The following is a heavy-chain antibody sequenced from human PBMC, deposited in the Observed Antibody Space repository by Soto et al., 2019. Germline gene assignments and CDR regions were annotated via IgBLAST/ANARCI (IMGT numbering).Heavy chain of an antibody. D-gene: IGHD2-15*01. CDR1: RFTFSDYY. CDR3: ARAYSDAFDI. CDR2: ISSSGTGI. J-gene: IGHJ3*02. V-gene: IGHV3-11*01. Sequence: QVQLVESGGGLVKPGGSLRLSCAASRFTFSDYYMTWIRQAQGKGLEWVSYISSSGTGIYYPDSVKGRFTISRDNAKNSLYLQMSSLRAEDTAVYYCARAYSDAFDIWGQGTMVTVSS.